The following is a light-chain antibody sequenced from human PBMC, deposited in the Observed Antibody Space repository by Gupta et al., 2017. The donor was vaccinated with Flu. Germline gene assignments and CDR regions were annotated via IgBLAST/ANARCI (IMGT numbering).Light chain of an antibody. CDR2: AAS. V-gene: IGKV1-39*01. CDR3: QQSYSTLRGT. J-gene: IGKJ5*01. CDR1: QSISSY. Sequence: DIQMTQSPSSLSASVGDRVTITCRASQSISSYLNWYQQKPGKAPKLLLYAASSLQSGVPSRFSGSGSGTDFTLTISSLQPEDFATYYYQQSYSTLRGTFGQGTRLEIK.